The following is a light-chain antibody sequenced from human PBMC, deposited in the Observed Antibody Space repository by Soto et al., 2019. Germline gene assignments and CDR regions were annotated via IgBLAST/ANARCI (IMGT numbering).Light chain of an antibody. CDR1: QSISSSY. Sequence: IILQQPPATFSGTPGKKAPSPSRPVQSISSSYLAWYQQKPGQAPRLLIYGASNRATGIPARFSGSGSGTDFTLTISRLEPEDFAVYFCHQYGNWPPETFGQGTKVDIK. CDR2: GAS. V-gene: IGKV3-20*01. J-gene: IGKJ1*01. CDR3: HQYGNWPPET.